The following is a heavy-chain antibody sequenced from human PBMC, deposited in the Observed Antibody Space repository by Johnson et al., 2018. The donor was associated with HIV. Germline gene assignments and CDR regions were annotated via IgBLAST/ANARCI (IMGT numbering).Heavy chain of an antibody. CDR3: AKSPGKDHGGNSGAFDI. CDR1: GFTFSKYG. D-gene: IGHD4-23*01. J-gene: IGHJ3*02. V-gene: IGHV3-33*06. CDR2: IWYDGNNK. Sequence: QVQLVESGGGVVQPGRSLRLSCAASGFTFSKYGMHWVRQAPGKGLEWVAVIWYDGNNKYYGDSVKGRFNISRDNSKNTLYLQMNSLRVEDTAVYYCAKSPGKDHGGNSGAFDIWGQGTMVTVS.